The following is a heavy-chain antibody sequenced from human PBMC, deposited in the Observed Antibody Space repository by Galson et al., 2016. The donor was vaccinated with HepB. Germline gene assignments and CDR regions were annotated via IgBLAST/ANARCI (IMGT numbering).Heavy chain of an antibody. J-gene: IGHJ4*02. CDR3: ARARGQSAVGARDPFDH. CDR1: GYTFTAYY. Sequence: SVKVSCKASGYTFTAYYLNWVRQAPGQGLEWMGWINPNSGATNHAQKFQGWVTMTRDTSTSTVYMELRRLRSEDTAIYYCARARGQSAVGARDPFDHWGQGTLVT. CDR2: INPNSGAT. D-gene: IGHD1-26*01. V-gene: IGHV1-2*04.